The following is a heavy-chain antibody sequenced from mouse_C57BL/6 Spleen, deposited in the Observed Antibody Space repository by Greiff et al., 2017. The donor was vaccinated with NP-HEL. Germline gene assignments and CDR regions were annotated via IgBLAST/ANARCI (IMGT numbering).Heavy chain of an antibody. CDR1: GYTFTSYT. CDR2: INPSSGYT. D-gene: IGHD4-1*01. CDR3: ASSNWADY. Sequence: QVQLKESGAELARPGASVKMSCKASGYTFTSYTMHWVKQRPGQGLEWIGYINPSSGYTKYNQKFKDKATLTADKSSSTAYMQLSSLTSEDSAVYYCASSNWADYWGQGTTLTVSS. V-gene: IGHV1-4*01. J-gene: IGHJ2*01.